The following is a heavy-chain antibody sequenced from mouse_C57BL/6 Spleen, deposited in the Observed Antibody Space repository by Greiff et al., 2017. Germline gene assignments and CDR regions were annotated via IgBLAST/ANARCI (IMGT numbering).Heavy chain of an antibody. V-gene: IGHV5-9*01. CDR3: ARQGYYGYFDV. J-gene: IGHJ1*03. CDR2: ISGGGGNT. Sequence: EVKVVESGGGLVKPGGSLKLSCAASGFTFSSYTMSWVRQTPEKRLEWVATISGGGGNTYYPDSVKGRFTISRDNAKNTLYLQMSSLRSEDTALYYCARQGYYGYFDVWGTGTTVTVSS. CDR1: GFTFSSYT.